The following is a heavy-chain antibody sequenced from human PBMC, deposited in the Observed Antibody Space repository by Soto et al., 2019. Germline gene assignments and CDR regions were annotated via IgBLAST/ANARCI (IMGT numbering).Heavy chain of an antibody. Sequence: EVQLLESGGGLVQPGESLRLSCAASGFTFSSYAMTWVRQAPGKGLEWVSGISGSGGHTNYADSVRGRFTISRDNSKNTLYLQVSSLRAEDTAAYYCARPDDCWGQGALVIVSS. CDR2: ISGSGGHT. D-gene: IGHD2-2*01. CDR3: ARPDDC. V-gene: IGHV3-23*01. J-gene: IGHJ4*02. CDR1: GFTFSSYA.